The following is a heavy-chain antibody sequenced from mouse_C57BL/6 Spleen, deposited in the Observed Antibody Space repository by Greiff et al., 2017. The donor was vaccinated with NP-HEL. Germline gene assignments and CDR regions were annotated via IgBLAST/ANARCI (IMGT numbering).Heavy chain of an antibody. CDR1: GFTFSDYG. CDR2: ISSGSSTI. CDR3: ARRIYYDYDDEGYYFDY. D-gene: IGHD2-4*01. J-gene: IGHJ2*01. Sequence: EVKLVESGGGLVKPGGSLKLSCAASGFTFSDYGMHWVRQAPEKGLEWVAYISSGSSTIYYADTVKGRFTISRDNAKNTLFLQMTSLRSEDTAMYYCARRIYYDYDDEGYYFDYWGQGTTLTVSS. V-gene: IGHV5-17*01.